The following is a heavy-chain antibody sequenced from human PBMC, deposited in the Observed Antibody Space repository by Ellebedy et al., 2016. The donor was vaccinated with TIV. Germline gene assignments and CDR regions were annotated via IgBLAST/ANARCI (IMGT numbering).Heavy chain of an antibody. J-gene: IGHJ4*02. CDR3: VKEFIWFRNFANDY. D-gene: IGHD1-7*01. CDR2: IKSRTAGGTT. Sequence: GESLKISCAASGFTFTNVWMNWVRQAPGKGLEWVGSIKSRTAGGTTDYAAPVKGRFTIPRDDSKNTLYLQMNSLKIEDTAVYYCVKEFIWFRNFANDYWGQGTLVTVSS. CDR1: GFTFTNVW. V-gene: IGHV3-15*07.